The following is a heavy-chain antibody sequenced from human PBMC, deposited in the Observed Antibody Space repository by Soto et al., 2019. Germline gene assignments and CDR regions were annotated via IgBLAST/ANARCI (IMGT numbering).Heavy chain of an antibody. CDR1: GFTLSSNY. CDR3: ARARDGYNFLYEPT. D-gene: IGHD5-12*01. J-gene: IGHJ4*02. V-gene: IGHV3-53*01. CDR2: IYSGGST. Sequence: QPGGSLRLSCAASGFTLSSNYMSWVRQAPGKGLEWVSVIYSGGSTDYADSVKGRFTISRDNSKNTVYLQMNSLRVEDTAVYYCARARDGYNFLYEPTWGQGTLVTVSS.